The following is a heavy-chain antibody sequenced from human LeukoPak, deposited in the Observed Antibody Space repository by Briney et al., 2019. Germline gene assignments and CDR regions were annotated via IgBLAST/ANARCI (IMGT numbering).Heavy chain of an antibody. CDR3: ARHPVVVVAAIQKFRGWFDP. V-gene: IGHV4-34*01. J-gene: IGHJ5*02. CDR2: INHSGST. CDR1: GGSFSGYY. Sequence: KPSETLSLTCAVYGGSFSGYYWSWIRQPPGKGLEWIGEINHSGSTNYNPSLKSRVTISVDTSKNQLSLKLSSVTAADTAVYYCARHPVVVVAAIQKFRGWFDPWGQGTLVTVSS. D-gene: IGHD2-15*01.